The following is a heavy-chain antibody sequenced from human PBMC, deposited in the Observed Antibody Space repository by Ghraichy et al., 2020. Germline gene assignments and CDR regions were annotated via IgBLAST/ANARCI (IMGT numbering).Heavy chain of an antibody. CDR1: GGSFSGYY. V-gene: IGHV4-34*01. CDR3: ARGRRAARPRRDYYYYYMDV. Sequence: SETLSLTCAVYGGSFSGYYWSWIRQPPGKGLEWIGEINHSGSTNYNPSLKSRVTISVDTSKNQFSLKLSSVTAADTAVYYCARGRRAARPRRDYYYYYMDVWGKGTTVTVSS. D-gene: IGHD6-6*01. CDR2: INHSGST. J-gene: IGHJ6*03.